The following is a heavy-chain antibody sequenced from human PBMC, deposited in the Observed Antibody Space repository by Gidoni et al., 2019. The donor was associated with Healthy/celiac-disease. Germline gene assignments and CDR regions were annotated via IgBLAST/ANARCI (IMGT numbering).Heavy chain of an antibody. D-gene: IGHD3-10*01. CDR1: GFTFGDYA. CDR3: TRDQTDTTRGGQNFDY. J-gene: IGHJ4*02. V-gene: IGHV3-49*03. CDR2: IRSKAYGGTT. Sequence: EVQLVESGGGLVQPGRSLRLSCTASGFTFGDYAMSWFRQAPGKGLEWVGFIRSKAYGGTTEYAASVKGGFTISRDDSKSIAYLQMNRLKTEDTAVYYCTRDQTDTTRGGQNFDYWGQGTLVTVSS.